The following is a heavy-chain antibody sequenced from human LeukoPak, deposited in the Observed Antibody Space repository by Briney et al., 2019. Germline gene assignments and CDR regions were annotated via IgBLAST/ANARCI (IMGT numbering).Heavy chain of an antibody. CDR2: VTNSGAST. V-gene: IGHV3-64*01. CDR1: GFPFSSYI. J-gene: IGHJ4*02. Sequence: GGSLRLSCAASGFPFSSYIMHWVRQAPGKGLEYVAAVTNSGASTYYANFVRGRFTISRDNSKNTLYLQMGSLSAEDMAVYYCATDSSGGRDDYWGQGTLVTVSS. D-gene: IGHD6-25*01. CDR3: ATDSSGGRDDY.